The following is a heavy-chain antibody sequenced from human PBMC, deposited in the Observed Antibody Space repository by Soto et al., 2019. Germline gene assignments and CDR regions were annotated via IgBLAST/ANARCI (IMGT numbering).Heavy chain of an antibody. Sequence: GGSLRLSCAASGFTFSSYAMSWVRQAPGKGPEWVSAISGSGGSTYYADSVKGRFTISRDNSKNTLYLQMNSLRAEDTAVYYCAKDGGRGRRFGELAYYFDYWGQGTLVTVSS. CDR3: AKDGGRGRRFGELAYYFDY. J-gene: IGHJ4*02. D-gene: IGHD3-10*01. CDR1: GFTFSSYA. V-gene: IGHV3-23*01. CDR2: ISGSGGST.